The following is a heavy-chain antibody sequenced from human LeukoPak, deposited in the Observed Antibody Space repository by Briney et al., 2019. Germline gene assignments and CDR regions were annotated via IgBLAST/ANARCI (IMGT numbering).Heavy chain of an antibody. CDR2: IYTSGST. V-gene: IGHV4-4*07. D-gene: IGHD3-3*01. J-gene: IGHJ3*02. CDR3: ARGVREDFWSGHAFDI. CDR1: GVSISSYF. Sequence: SETLSLTCTVSGVSISSYFWSWVRQPAGKGLEWIGRIYTSGSTNYNPSLKSRVTMSVDTSKNQFSLKLSSVTAADTAVYYCARGVREDFWSGHAFDIWGQGTMVTVSS.